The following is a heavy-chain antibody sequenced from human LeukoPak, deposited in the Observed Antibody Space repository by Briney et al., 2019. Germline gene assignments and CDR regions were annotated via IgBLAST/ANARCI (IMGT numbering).Heavy chain of an antibody. CDR3: ARILLDYDFWSGYYTNYYYMDV. CDR1: GYTFTSYG. CDR2: MNPNSGNT. D-gene: IGHD3-3*01. V-gene: IGHV1-8*01. Sequence: GASVKVSCKASGYTFTSYGITWVRQATGQGLEWMGWMNPNSGNTGYAQKFQGRVTMTRNTSISTAYMELSSLRSEDTAVYYCARILLDYDFWSGYYTNYYYMDVWGKGTTVTVSS. J-gene: IGHJ6*03.